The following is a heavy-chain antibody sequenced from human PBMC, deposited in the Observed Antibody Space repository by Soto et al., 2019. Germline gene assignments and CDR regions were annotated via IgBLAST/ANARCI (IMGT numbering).Heavy chain of an antibody. V-gene: IGHV3-30*18. CDR1: GFTFSNYG. CDR2: ISYDGSHQ. D-gene: IGHD2-8*01. CDR3: AKDPKCCTIGSHFLDNWFDP. Sequence: PGGSLRLSCAASGFTFSNYGMHWVRQTPGKGLEWVAVISYDGSHQFYTDSVKGRFTISRDNSKNTLYLQMSSLKTEDTAMYYCAKDPKCCTIGSHFLDNWFDPWSQGTLVTVSS. J-gene: IGHJ5*02.